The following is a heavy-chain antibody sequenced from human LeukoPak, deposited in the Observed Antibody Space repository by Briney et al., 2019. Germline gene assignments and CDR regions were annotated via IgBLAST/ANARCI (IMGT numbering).Heavy chain of an antibody. D-gene: IGHD2-21*01. J-gene: IGHJ4*02. CDR1: GGSISSYY. Sequence: ETLSLTCTVSGGSISSYYWSWIRQPPGKGLEWVASIKQDGSVKYYVDSVKGRFTISRDNAKNSVNLEMNSLRDEDTAVYFCSKNTENQILFRDWGQGTLITVSS. V-gene: IGHV3-7*01. CDR2: IKQDGSVK. CDR3: SKNTENQILFRD.